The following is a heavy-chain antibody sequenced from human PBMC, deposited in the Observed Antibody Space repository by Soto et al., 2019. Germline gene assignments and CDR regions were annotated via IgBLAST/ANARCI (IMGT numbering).Heavy chain of an antibody. CDR2: VNPVGGST. J-gene: IGHJ4*02. CDR3: VRSPHSSSSAYSFDY. Sequence: ASAKVSCKASGYSFTSYYMHWVRQAPGQGLQWMVIVNPVGGSTSYAQKGQGGVTMARETSTSTGYMERCSRRSDDSVVMYCVRSPHSSSSAYSFDYGGQGPLETVSS. V-gene: IGHV1-46*01. D-gene: IGHD6-6*01. CDR1: GYSFTSYY.